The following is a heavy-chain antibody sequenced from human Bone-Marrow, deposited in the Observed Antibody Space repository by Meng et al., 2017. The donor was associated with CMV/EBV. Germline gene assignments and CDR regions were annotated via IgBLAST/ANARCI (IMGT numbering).Heavy chain of an antibody. CDR3: AHRIEEGYCGSTSFQEVCDAFDI. V-gene: IGHV2-5*01. CDR2: IYWNDDK. J-gene: IGHJ3*02. Sequence: SGPTLVKPTQTLTLTCTFSGFSLSTSGVGVGWIRQPPGKALEWLALIYWNDDKRYSPSLKSRLTITKDTSKNQVVLTMTNMDPVDTATYYCAHRIEEGYCGSTSFQEVCDAFDIWGQGTMVTVSS. D-gene: IGHD2-2*01. CDR1: GFSLSTSGVG.